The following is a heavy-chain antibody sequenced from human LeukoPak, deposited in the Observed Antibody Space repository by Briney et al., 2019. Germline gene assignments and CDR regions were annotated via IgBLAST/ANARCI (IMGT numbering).Heavy chain of an antibody. CDR3: TTDPPGFGYCSGGSCSSDNWFDP. Sequence: PGGSLRLSCAASGSAFSHAWMSWVRQAPGKGLEWVGLIRSKTDGGTTDYAAPVKGRFTISRDDSKNTLYLQMNSLKTEDTAVYYCTTDPPGFGYCSGGSCSSDNWFDPWGQGTLVTVSS. CDR1: GSAFSHAW. J-gene: IGHJ5*02. D-gene: IGHD2-15*01. CDR2: IRSKTDGGTT. V-gene: IGHV3-15*01.